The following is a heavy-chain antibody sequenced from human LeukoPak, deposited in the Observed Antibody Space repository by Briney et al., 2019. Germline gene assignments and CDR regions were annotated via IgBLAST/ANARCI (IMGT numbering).Heavy chain of an antibody. V-gene: IGHV4-34*01. D-gene: IGHD3-10*01. J-gene: IGHJ6*03. CDR2: INHSGNT. Sequence: PSETLSLTCAVYGGSFSDFYCTWIRQPPGKGLEWIGEINHSGNTKYNPSLESRVTILLDTSKNQFSLKVRSVTAADTAVYYCATTRGVITLDGYHYYIDVWGKGTTVTVS. CDR3: ATTRGVITLDGYHYYIDV. CDR1: GGSFSDFY.